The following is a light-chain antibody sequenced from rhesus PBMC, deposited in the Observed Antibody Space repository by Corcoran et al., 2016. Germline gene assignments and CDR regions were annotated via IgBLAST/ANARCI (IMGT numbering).Light chain of an antibody. CDR2: GNT. CDR3: GSWDSSGNHYI. J-gene: IGLJ1*01. CDR1: SLKTYY. Sequence: SSGLTQEPALSVALGHTVRMTCQGDSLKTYYAARYPQKPGQVPVLVIYGNTNRPSGIPGRFSGSWSGDTGSLTITGAQVEDEADYYCGSWDSSGNHYIFGAGTRLTVL. V-gene: IGLV3S10*01.